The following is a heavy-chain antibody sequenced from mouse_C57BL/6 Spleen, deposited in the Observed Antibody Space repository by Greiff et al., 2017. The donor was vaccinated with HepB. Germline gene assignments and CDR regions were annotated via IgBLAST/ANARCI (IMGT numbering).Heavy chain of an antibody. D-gene: IGHD2-4*01. CDR1: GFTFTDYY. J-gene: IGHJ3*01. Sequence: EVNVVESGGGLVQPGGSLSLSCAASGFTFTDYYMSWVRQPPGKALEWLGFIRNKANGYTTEYSASVKGRFTISRDNSQSILYLQMNALRAEDSASYYCARYDYDRAWFAYWGQGTLVTVSA. CDR3: ARYDYDRAWFAY. V-gene: IGHV7-3*01. CDR2: IRNKANGYTT.